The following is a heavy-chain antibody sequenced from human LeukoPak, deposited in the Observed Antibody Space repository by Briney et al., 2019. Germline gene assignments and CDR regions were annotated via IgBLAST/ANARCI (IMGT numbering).Heavy chain of an antibody. Sequence: ASVKVSCKASGYTFTSYDINWVRPAPGQGLEWMGWISAYNGNTNYAQKLQGRVTMTTDTSTSTAYMELRSLRSDDTAVYYCARRYSAICDYWGQGTLVTVSS. D-gene: IGHD1-20*01. J-gene: IGHJ4*02. CDR2: ISAYNGNT. V-gene: IGHV1-18*01. CDR1: GYTFTSYD. CDR3: ARRYSAICDY.